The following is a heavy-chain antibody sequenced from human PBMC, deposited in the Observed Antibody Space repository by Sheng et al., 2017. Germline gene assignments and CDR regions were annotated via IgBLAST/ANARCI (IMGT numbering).Heavy chain of an antibody. V-gene: IGHV3-48*03. Sequence: EVQLVESGGGLVQPGGSLRLSCAASGFTFSSYEMNWVRQAPGKGLEWVSYISSTASTIYYADSVKGRFTISRDNAKNSLYLQMNSLRAEDTAVYYCVRSGVPNGFDIWGQGTMVTVSS. CDR2: ISSTASTI. J-gene: IGHJ3*02. D-gene: IGHD2-15*01. CDR1: GFTFSSYE. CDR3: VRSGVPNGFDI.